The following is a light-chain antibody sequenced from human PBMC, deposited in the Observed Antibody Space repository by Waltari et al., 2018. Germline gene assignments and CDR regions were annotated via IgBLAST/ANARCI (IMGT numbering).Light chain of an antibody. CDR2: WAY. CDR1: ESVLYSSNNKNH. Sequence: DIVMTQSPESLAVSLGERATINCKSSESVLYSSNNKNHLSWYQQKPGQPPKLLIYWAYTRKSGVPDRFSGSGSETDFTLTVSSLQAEDVAVYYCQQYYNTPLTFGGGTKVEIK. J-gene: IGKJ4*01. V-gene: IGKV4-1*01. CDR3: QQYYNTPLT.